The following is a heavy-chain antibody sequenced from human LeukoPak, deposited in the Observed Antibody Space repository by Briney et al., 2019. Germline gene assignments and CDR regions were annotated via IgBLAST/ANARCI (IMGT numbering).Heavy chain of an antibody. CDR1: GYTFTSYG. V-gene: IGHV1-18*01. CDR3: ARGNQYYYDSSGSYYGDY. CDR2: ISAYNGNT. Sequence: GASVKVSCKASGYTFTSYGISWVRQAPGQGLEWMGWISAYNGNTNYAQKLQGRVTMTTDTSTSTAYMELRSLRSDDTAVYYCARGNQYYYDSSGSYYGDYWGQGTLVTVSS. D-gene: IGHD3-22*01. J-gene: IGHJ4*02.